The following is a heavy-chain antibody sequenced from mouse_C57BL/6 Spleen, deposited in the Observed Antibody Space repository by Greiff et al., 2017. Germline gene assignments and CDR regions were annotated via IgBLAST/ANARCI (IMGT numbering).Heavy chain of an antibody. D-gene: IGHD2-5*01. V-gene: IGHV1-85*01. J-gene: IGHJ2*01. Sequence: QVQLQQSGPELVKPGASVKLSCKASGYTFTSYDINWVQQRPGQGLEWIGRIYPRDGSPKYNEKFKGKATLTVDTSSSTAYMELHSLTSEDSAVYFCARDYSRSFDYWGQGPTLTVSS. CDR2: IYPRDGSP. CDR3: ARDYSRSFDY. CDR1: GYTFTSYD.